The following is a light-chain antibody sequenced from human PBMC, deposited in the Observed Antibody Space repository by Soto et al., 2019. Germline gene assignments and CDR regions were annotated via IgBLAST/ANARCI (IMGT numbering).Light chain of an antibody. Sequence: QSVLTQTASVSASPGQSITIPCTGTSSDVGSYNLVSWFQQHPGKVPKLLIYEGTKRPSGLSDRFSGSKSGNTASLTISGLQAEDEADYYCYSYAGENLYVFGTGTKLTVL. CDR3: YSYAGENLYV. CDR2: EGT. J-gene: IGLJ1*01. V-gene: IGLV2-23*01. CDR1: SSDVGSYNL.